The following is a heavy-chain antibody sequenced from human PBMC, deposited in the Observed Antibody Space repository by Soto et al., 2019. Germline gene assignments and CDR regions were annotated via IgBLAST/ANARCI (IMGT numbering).Heavy chain of an antibody. J-gene: IGHJ6*02. CDR3: ARNDFWSGSIGMDV. CDR1: GFTFSSYG. V-gene: IGHV3-33*01. CDR2: IWYDGSNK. Sequence: PGGSLRLSCAASGFTFSSYGMHWVRQAPGKGLEWVAVIWYDGSNKYYADSVKGRFTISRDSSKNTLYLQMNSLRAEDTAVYYCARNDFWSGSIGMDVWGQGTTVTVSS. D-gene: IGHD3-3*01.